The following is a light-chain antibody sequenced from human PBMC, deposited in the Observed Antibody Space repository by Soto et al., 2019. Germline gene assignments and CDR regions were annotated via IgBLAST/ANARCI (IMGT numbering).Light chain of an antibody. CDR2: EVS. CDR1: SSDVGGYNY. CDR3: SSYTIRTTWV. V-gene: IGLV2-14*01. Sequence: QSVLTQPASVSGSPGQSITISCTGTSSDVGGYNYVSWYQQHAGFAPKLIIYEVSNRPSGVSNRFSGSKSGDTASLTISGLQAEDEADYYCSSYTIRTTWVFGGGTKVTVL. J-gene: IGLJ3*02.